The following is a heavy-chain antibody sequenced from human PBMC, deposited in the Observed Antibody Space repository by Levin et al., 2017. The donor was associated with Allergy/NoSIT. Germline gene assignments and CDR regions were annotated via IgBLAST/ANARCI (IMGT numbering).Heavy chain of an antibody. V-gene: IGHV3-7*04. Sequence: GGSLRLSCVASGFSFGTYWMSWVRQDPGKGLEWVANINQDGTKEFYVTSMKGRFTVSRDNAESSLYLQMNALRVEDTAVYYCARGTYSSGWYPDTFDIWRQGTMVTVSS. CDR1: GFSFGTYW. J-gene: IGHJ3*02. CDR2: INQDGTKE. CDR3: ARGTYSSGWYPDTFDI. D-gene: IGHD6-19*01.